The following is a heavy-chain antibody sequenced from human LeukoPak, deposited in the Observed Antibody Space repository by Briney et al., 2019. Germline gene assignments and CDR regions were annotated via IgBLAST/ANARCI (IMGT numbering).Heavy chain of an antibody. V-gene: IGHV3-74*01. Sequence: PGGSLRLSCAASGFTFSRDWMHWVRQVPGKGLVWVSRIDSDDGSTSYADSVRGRFTISRDNSKNTLYLQMNSLRAEDTAVYYCARDSGSTVDWGQGTMVTVSS. D-gene: IGHD2-2*01. J-gene: IGHJ3*01. CDR3: ARDSGSTVD. CDR1: GFTFSRDW. CDR2: IDSDDGST.